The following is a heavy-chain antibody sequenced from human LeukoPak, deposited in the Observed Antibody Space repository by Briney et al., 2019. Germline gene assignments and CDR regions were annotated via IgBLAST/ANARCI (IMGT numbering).Heavy chain of an antibody. CDR1: GFTFSSYA. CDR3: ARDLGYHYYYYGMDV. D-gene: IGHD3-16*01. V-gene: IGHV3-23*01. CDR2: ISGSGGST. Sequence: GGSLRLSCAASGFTFSSYAMGWVRQAPGKGLEWVSAISGSGGSTYYADSVKGRFTISRDNSKNTLYLQMNSLRAEDTAVYYCARDLGYHYYYYGMDVWGQGTTVTVSS. J-gene: IGHJ6*02.